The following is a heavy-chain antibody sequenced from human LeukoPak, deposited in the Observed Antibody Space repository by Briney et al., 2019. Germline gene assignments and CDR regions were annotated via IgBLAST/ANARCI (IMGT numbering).Heavy chain of an antibody. J-gene: IGHJ4*02. D-gene: IGHD6-13*01. V-gene: IGHV4-34*01. CDR3: AVAAGTAYFDY. Sequence: SETLSLTCTVSGGSISSYYWSWIRQPPGKGLEWIGEINQSGSTNYNPSLKSRVTISVDTSKNQFSLKLSSVTAADTAVYYCAVAAGTAYFDYWGQGTLVTVSS. CDR2: INQSGST. CDR1: GGSISSYY.